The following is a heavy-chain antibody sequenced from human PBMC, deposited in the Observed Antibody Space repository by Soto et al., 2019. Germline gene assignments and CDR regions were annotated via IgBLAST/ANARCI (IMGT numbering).Heavy chain of an antibody. D-gene: IGHD3-22*01. CDR1: GDSISSGGYY. CDR2: IYHSGGT. V-gene: IGHV4-30-2*01. CDR3: ARDSCSWYYREY. J-gene: IGHJ1*01. Sequence: QLQLQESGSGLVKPSQTLSLTCAVSGDSISSGGYYWNWIRQPPGKGLEWIGYIYHSGGTYYNPSLKSRVTITVDSSNNQFSLKLSSVTAADTAVYYCARDSCSWYYREYWGQGTLVTVSS.